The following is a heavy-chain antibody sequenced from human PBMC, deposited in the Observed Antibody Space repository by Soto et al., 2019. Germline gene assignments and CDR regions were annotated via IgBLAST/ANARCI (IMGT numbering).Heavy chain of an antibody. D-gene: IGHD3-22*01. CDR3: ARQRGYYDSSGLDY. J-gene: IGHJ4*02. CDR1: GFTFSDYY. V-gene: IGHV3-11*01. Sequence: QVQLVESGGGLVKPGGSLRLSCAASGFTFSDYYMTWIRQAPGKGLEWGSYISGGGGSTIYYADSVKGRFTISRDNAKNSLYMQVNSLRAEDTAVYYCARQRGYYDSSGLDYWGQGTLVTVPS. CDR2: ISGGGGSTI.